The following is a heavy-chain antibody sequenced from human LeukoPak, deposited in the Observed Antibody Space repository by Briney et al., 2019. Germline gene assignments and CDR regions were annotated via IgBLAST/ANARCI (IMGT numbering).Heavy chain of an antibody. CDR2: INHSGRT. D-gene: IGHD3-10*01. CDR1: GESFSGYY. J-gene: IGHJ4*02. Sequence: PSETLSLTCAVYGESFSGYYWSWIRQPPGMGLEWIGEINHSGRTNYNPSLKSRVTISIDTSKTQFSLKLHSVTAADTAVYYCARLSVGSTSDSWGQGTLVTVSS. CDR3: ARLSVGSTSDS. V-gene: IGHV4-34*01.